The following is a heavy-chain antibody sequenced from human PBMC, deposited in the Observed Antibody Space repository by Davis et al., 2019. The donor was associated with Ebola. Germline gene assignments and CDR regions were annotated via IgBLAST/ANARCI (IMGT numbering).Heavy chain of an antibody. CDR2: ISAYNGNI. J-gene: IGHJ4*02. V-gene: IGHV1-18*04. CDR3: ARDPPVGQWLVHSDY. D-gene: IGHD6-19*01. CDR1: GYTFTSYG. Sequence: ASVKVSCKASGYTFTSYGITWVRQAPGQGLEWMGWISAYNGNIKYAQNFQGRVTMTTDTSTSTVYMELRGLRSDDTAVYYCARDPPVGQWLVHSDYWGQGTLVTVSS.